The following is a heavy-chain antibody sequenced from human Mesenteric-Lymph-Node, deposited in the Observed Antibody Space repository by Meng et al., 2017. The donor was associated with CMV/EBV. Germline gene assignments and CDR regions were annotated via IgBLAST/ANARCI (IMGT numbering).Heavy chain of an antibody. CDR1: GGTFSSYT. V-gene: IGHV1-69*02. Sequence: QVQLGQSGAEVKKPGSPVTFTCKASGGTFSSYTISWVRQAPGQGLEWMGRIIPILGIANYAQKFQGRVTITADKSTSTAYMELSSLRSEDTAVYYCAGGIAAAGSRWFDPWGQGTLVTVSS. CDR2: IIPILGIA. CDR3: AGGIAAAGSRWFDP. J-gene: IGHJ5*02. D-gene: IGHD6-13*01.